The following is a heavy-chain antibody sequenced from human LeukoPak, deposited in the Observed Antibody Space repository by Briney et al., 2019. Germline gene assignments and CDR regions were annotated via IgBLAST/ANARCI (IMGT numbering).Heavy chain of an antibody. CDR2: INHSGST. D-gene: IGHD3-16*02. CDR1: GGSFSGYY. Sequence: SETLSLTCAVYGGSFSGYYGSWIRQPPGKGLEWIGEINHSGSTNYNPSLKSRVTISVDTSKNQFSLKLSSVTAADTAVYYCARESYDYVWGSYRYSDYWGQGTLVIVSS. CDR3: ARESYDYVWGSYRYSDY. V-gene: IGHV4-34*01. J-gene: IGHJ4*02.